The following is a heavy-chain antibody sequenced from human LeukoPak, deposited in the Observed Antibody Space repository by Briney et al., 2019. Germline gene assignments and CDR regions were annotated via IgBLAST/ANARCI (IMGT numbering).Heavy chain of an antibody. J-gene: IGHJ6*03. CDR2: INPNSGGT. CDR1: GYTFTGYY. Sequence: ASVKVSCKASGYTFTGYYMHWVRQAPGQGLEWMGWINPNSGGTNYAQKFQGRVTMTRDTSISTAYMELSSLRSEDTAVYYCARGSTSYYYYYLDVWGKGTTVTISS. D-gene: IGHD6-6*01. V-gene: IGHV1-2*02. CDR3: ARGSTSYYYYYLDV.